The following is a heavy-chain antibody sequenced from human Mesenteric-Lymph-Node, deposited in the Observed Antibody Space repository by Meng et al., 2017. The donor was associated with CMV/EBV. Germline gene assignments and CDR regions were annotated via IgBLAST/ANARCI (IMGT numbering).Heavy chain of an antibody. D-gene: IGHD2-2*01. CDR3: ARGGAKYQLNSP. V-gene: IGHV3-11*04. J-gene: IGHJ5*02. CDR1: GFTFSDYY. Sequence: GESLKISCAASGFTFSDYYMSWIRQAPGKGLEWVSYISSSGSTIYYADSVKGRFTISRDNAKNSLYLQMNSLRAEDTAAYYCARGGAKYQLNSPWGQGTLVTVSS. CDR2: ISSSGSTI.